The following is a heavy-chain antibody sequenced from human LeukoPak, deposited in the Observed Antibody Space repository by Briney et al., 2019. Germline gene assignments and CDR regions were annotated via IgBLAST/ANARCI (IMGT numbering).Heavy chain of an antibody. CDR2: IVPIFGTA. CDR1: GGTFSSYA. CDR3: AVGYSSGWYFD. J-gene: IGHJ4*02. Sequence: ASVKVSCKASGGTFSSYAISWVRQAPGQGLEWMGGIVPIFGTANYAQKFQGRVTITADESTSTAYMELSSLRSEDTAVYYCAVGYSSGWYFDWGQGTLVTVSS. D-gene: IGHD6-19*01. V-gene: IGHV1-69*13.